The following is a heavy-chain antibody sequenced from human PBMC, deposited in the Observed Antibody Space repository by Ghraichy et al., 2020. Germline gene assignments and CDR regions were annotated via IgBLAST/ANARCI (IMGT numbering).Heavy chain of an antibody. CDR3: TKVSPDGGGQQAVPGDY. Sequence: GGSLRLSCAGSGFTFSSSTMYWVRQASGRGLEWVGHIRSKTNSYAKAYVASVKGRLTISRDDSKNTAYLQMNSLRTEDTAVYYCTKVSPDGGGQQAVPGDYWGQGALVTVSS. J-gene: IGHJ4*02. CDR1: GFTFSSST. D-gene: IGHD6-13*01. V-gene: IGHV3-73*01. CDR2: IRSKTNSYAK.